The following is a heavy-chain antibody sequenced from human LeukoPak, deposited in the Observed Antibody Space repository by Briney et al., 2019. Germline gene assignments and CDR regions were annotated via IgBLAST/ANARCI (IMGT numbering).Heavy chain of an antibody. D-gene: IGHD3-10*02. CDR1: GGSINGYY. V-gene: IGHV4-59*08. Sequence: SETLSLTCSVSGGSINGYYWSWIRQPPGRGLQWVGFVYYTGSIDYNPALKSRVSISVDTSRNQFSLKLTCVTAADTAVYYCGRRHNSAYVVDYWGRGTLVTVSS. J-gene: IGHJ4*02. CDR3: GRRHNSAYVVDY. CDR2: VYYTGSI.